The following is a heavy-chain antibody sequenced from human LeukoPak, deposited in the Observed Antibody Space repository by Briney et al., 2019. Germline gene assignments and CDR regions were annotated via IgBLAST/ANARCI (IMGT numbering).Heavy chain of an antibody. V-gene: IGHV3-30-3*01. Sequence: RGSLRLSCAASGFTFSSYAMHWVRQAPGKGLEWVAVISYDGSNKYYADSVKGRFTISRDNSKNTLYLQMNSLRAEDTAVYYCARDMRAGAAASGLFDYWGQGTLVTVSS. CDR3: ARDMRAGAAASGLFDY. D-gene: IGHD6-13*01. J-gene: IGHJ4*02. CDR1: GFTFSSYA. CDR2: ISYDGSNK.